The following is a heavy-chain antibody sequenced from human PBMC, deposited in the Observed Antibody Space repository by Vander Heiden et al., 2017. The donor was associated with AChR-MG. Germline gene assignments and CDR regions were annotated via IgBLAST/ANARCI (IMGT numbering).Heavy chain of an antibody. Sequence: EVQLLESGGGLVQPGGSLRLSCAASGFTFSRYAMSWVRQAPGKGLEWVSAISGSGGSTYYADSVKGRFTISRDNSKNTLYLQMNSLRAEDTAVYYCAKDYSTDSSGYHDEFDAFDIWGQGTMVTVSS. CDR1: GFTFSRYA. J-gene: IGHJ3*02. D-gene: IGHD3-22*01. CDR3: AKDYSTDSSGYHDEFDAFDI. CDR2: ISGSGGST. V-gene: IGHV3-23*01.